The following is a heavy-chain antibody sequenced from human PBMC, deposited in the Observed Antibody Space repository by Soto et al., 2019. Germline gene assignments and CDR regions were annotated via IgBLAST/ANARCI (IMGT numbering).Heavy chain of an antibody. CDR1: GYTFSNFW. V-gene: IGHV5-51*01. Sequence: GESLKISCHCSGYTFSNFWIGWVRQLPGQGLEWMGIIYPGDHETRYSPSFLGKVTISAETSINTAYLQWSSLEASDSAFYFCARSPRSSPYFDFWGQGALVTV. J-gene: IGHJ4*02. CDR3: ARSPRSSPYFDF. D-gene: IGHD6-13*01. CDR2: IYPGDHET.